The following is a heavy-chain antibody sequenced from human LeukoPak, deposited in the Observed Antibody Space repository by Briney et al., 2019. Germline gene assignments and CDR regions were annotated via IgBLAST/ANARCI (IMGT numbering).Heavy chain of an antibody. CDR2: IKQDGSEK. CDR3: ASQRFLDY. V-gene: IGHV3-7*01. Sequence: GGSLRLSWAASGFTFSNYWMNWVRQAPGKGLEWVANIKQDGSEKYYVDSVKGRFTISRDNAKNSLYLQLNSMRVEDTAVYYCASQRFLDYWGQGTLVTVSS. CDR1: GFTFSNYW. D-gene: IGHD3-3*01. J-gene: IGHJ4*02.